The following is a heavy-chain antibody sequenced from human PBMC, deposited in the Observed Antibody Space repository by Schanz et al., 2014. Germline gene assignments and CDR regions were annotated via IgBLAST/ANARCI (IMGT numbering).Heavy chain of an antibody. D-gene: IGHD6-13*01. J-gene: IGHJ4*02. CDR1: GYTFINSD. CDR3: ARGPPYSSTYDY. CDR2: INPSGGST. V-gene: IGHV1-46*01. Sequence: QVQLVQSGAEVKNPGASVKVSCKASGYTFINSDINWVRQAAGQGLEWMGIINPSGGSTTYAQKFQGRVTMTSDTSTSTVYMELSSLRSEDTAVYYCARGPPYSSTYDYWGQGTLVTVSS.